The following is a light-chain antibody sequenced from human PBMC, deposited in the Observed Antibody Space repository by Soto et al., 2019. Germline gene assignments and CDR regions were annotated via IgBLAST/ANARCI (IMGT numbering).Light chain of an antibody. CDR3: CSYAGSYPLYV. V-gene: IGLV2-11*01. CDR2: DVS. CDR1: SSDVGGSNY. Sequence: QSALTQPRSVSGSPGQSVTISCTGTSSDVGGSNYVSWYQQHPGKAPKLMIYDVSKRPSGVPNRFSGSKSGNTASLTISGLQAEDEADYYCCSYAGSYPLYVFGTGTRSPS. J-gene: IGLJ1*01.